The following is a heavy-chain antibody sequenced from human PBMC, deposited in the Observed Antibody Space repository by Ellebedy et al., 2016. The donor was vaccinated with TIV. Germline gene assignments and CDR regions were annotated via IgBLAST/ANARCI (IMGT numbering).Heavy chain of an antibody. CDR1: GGSLSSGDYY. D-gene: IGHD5-24*01. V-gene: IGHV4-61*08. Sequence: MPSETLSLTCTVSGGSLSSGDYYWNWIRQPPGKGLEWIAYVHYRGYTNYNPSLESRVAISLDTSKNQVSLKLTSVTAADTAVYYCAREGIDGYNYFDYWGRGTLVTASS. CDR3: AREGIDGYNYFDY. J-gene: IGHJ4*02. CDR2: VHYRGYT.